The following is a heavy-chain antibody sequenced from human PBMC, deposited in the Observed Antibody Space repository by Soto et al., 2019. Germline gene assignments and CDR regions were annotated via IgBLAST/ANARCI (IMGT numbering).Heavy chain of an antibody. CDR1: GDTFTRYA. V-gene: IGHV1-69*13. Sequence: ASVKVSCKASGDTFTRYAVSWVRQAPGQGLEWMGGSIPNFGTENYAQKYQGTVTSTANESTSAAYKVLSSLRYEETAVYYGANPRSYFGSWATLGVGLDVWGHGTTVTVSS. CDR3: ANPRSYFGSWATLGVGLDV. CDR2: SIPNFGTE. J-gene: IGHJ6*02. D-gene: IGHD1-26*01.